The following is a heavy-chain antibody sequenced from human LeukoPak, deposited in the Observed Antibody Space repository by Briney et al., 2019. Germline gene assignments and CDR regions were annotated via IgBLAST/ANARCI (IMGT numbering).Heavy chain of an antibody. J-gene: IGHJ4*02. CDR1: GFXVSANY. CDR2: INSGGST. V-gene: IGHV3-53*01. D-gene: IGHD2-21*01. Sequence: GGSLRLSCAASGFXVSANYISWVRQPPGKGLEWVSVINSGGSTNYADSVKGRFTISRDNSKNTLYLQMSSLRAEDTAVYYCARDLFHWGQGTLVTVSS. CDR3: ARDLFH.